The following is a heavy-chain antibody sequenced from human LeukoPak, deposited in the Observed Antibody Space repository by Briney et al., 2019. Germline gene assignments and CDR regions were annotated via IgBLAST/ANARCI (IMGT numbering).Heavy chain of an antibody. V-gene: IGHV3-23*01. J-gene: IGHJ4*02. D-gene: IGHD2-21*01. CDR3: AKRGIVVRAVLVVGFHKEAYFFDC. CDR2: SRRGGGT. Sequence: GGSLRLSCAVSGLTLSNHGMSWVRQAPGGGLEWVAGSRRGGGTNYADSVKGRITISRDNPKNTLYLQMDSLRAEDTAVYFCAKRGIVVRAVLVVGFHKEAYFFDCWGQGALVTVSS. CDR1: GLTLSNHG.